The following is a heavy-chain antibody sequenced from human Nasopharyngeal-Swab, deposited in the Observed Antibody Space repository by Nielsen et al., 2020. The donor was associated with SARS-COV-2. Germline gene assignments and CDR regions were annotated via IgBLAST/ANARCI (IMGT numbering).Heavy chain of an antibody. CDR1: GFTFSSYW. Sequence: GESLKISCAASGFTFSSYWMSWVRQAPGKGLEWVANIKQDGSEKYYADSVKGRFTISRDNSKNTLYLQMNSLRAEDTAVYYCAKDARGYSYGLFDYWGQGTLVTVSS. CDR3: AKDARGYSYGLFDY. CDR2: IKQDGSEK. D-gene: IGHD5-18*01. V-gene: IGHV3-7*01. J-gene: IGHJ4*02.